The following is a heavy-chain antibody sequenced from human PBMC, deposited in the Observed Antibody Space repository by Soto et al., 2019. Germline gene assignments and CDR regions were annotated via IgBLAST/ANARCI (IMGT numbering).Heavy chain of an antibody. Sequence: QVQLVQSGAEVKKPGASVKVSCKASGYTFTSYGISWVRQAPGQGLEWMGWISAYNGNTKYVQKFQGRITMTTDTSTSTAYMELRSRRSYDTAVYYCARVGDFGYYDYVWGNYRYAYFDYWGQGTLVTISS. D-gene: IGHD3-16*02. CDR1: GYTFTSYG. CDR2: ISAYNGNT. J-gene: IGHJ4*02. V-gene: IGHV1-18*01. CDR3: ARVGDFGYYDYVWGNYRYAYFDY.